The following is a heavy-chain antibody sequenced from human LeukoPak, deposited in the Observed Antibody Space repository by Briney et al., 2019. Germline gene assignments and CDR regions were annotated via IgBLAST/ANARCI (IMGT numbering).Heavy chain of an antibody. CDR3: ARTMKVGATLEY. Sequence: GGSLRLSCAASGFTFSSYAMHWVRQAPGKGLEWVAVISYDGSNKYYADSVKGRFTISRDNSKNTLYLQMNSLRAEDTAVYYCARTMKVGATLEYWGQGTLVTVSS. V-gene: IGHV3-30*04. CDR2: ISYDGSNK. CDR1: GFTFSSYA. J-gene: IGHJ4*02. D-gene: IGHD1-26*01.